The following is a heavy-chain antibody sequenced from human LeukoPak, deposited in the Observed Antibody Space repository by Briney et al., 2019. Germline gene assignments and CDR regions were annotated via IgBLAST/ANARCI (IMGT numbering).Heavy chain of an antibody. Sequence: ASVKVSCKASGGTLSSYAISWVRQAPGQGLEWMGGIIPIFGTANYAQKLQGRVTITADESTSTAYMELSSLRSEDTAVYYCARVGYCSSTSCYLWMGAFDIWGQGTMVTVSS. D-gene: IGHD2-2*01. CDR1: GGTLSSYA. CDR3: ARVGYCSSTSCYLWMGAFDI. J-gene: IGHJ3*02. V-gene: IGHV1-69*13. CDR2: IIPIFGTA.